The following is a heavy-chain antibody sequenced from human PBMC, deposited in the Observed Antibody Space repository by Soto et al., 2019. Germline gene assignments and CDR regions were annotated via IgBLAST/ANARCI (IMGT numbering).Heavy chain of an antibody. Sequence: EVQLVESGGGLVQPGGSLRLSCAASGFTFSSYWMSWVRQAPGKGLEWVANIKQDGSEKYYVDSVKGRFTFSRDKAKNSLYLQMNSLRAEDEAVYYCARDLKGPLGMDVWGQGPTVTVSS. CDR3: ARDLKGPLGMDV. CDR1: GFTFSSYW. J-gene: IGHJ6*02. CDR2: IKQDGSEK. V-gene: IGHV3-7*01.